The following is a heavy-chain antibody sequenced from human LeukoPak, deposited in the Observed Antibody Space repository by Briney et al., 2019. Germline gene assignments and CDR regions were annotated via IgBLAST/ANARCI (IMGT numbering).Heavy chain of an antibody. D-gene: IGHD3-22*01. CDR1: GFTFSSYS. Sequence: GGSLRLSCAASGFTFSSYSMNWVRQAPGKGPEWVSSISSSSSYIYYADSVKGRFTISRDNAKNSLYLQMNSLRAEDTALYYCAKAAASYYYDSSGYPDYWGQGTLVTVSS. CDR3: AKAAASYYYDSSGYPDY. V-gene: IGHV3-21*04. CDR2: ISSSSSYI. J-gene: IGHJ4*02.